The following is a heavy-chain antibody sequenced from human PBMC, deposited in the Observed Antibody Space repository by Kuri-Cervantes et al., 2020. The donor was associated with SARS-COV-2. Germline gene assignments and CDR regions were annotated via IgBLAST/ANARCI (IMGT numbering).Heavy chain of an antibody. CDR1: GFTFSSYS. J-gene: IGHJ6*02. CDR3: ARDGHSRSDYYYGMDV. V-gene: IGHV3-30*03. D-gene: IGHD5-12*01. CDR2: ISYDGSNK. Sequence: GSLRLSCAASGFTFSSYSMNWVRQAPGKGLEWVAVISYDGSNKYYADSVKGRFTISRDNSKNTLYLQMNSLRAEDTAVYYCARDGHSRSDYYYGMDVWGQGTTVTVSS.